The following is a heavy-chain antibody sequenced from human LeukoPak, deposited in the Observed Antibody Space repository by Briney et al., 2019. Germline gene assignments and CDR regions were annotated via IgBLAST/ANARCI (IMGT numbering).Heavy chain of an antibody. CDR2: ISSSSSTI. D-gene: IGHD3-3*01. J-gene: IGHJ3*02. CDR3: ARYDFWSAQGAFDI. Sequence: GGSLRLSCAASGFTFSSYSMNWVRQAPGKGLEWVSYISSSSSTIYYADSVKGRFTISRDNAKNSLYLQMNSLRAEDTAVYYCARYDFWSAQGAFDIWGQGTMVTVSS. CDR1: GFTFSSYS. V-gene: IGHV3-48*01.